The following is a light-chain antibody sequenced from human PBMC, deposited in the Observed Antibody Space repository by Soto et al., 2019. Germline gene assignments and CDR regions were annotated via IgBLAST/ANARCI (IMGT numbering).Light chain of an antibody. CDR3: QQSYSTPRT. CDR1: QSISSY. V-gene: IGKV1-39*01. CDR2: AAS. Sequence: DIQMTQSPSSLSASVGDSVPITSRASQSISSYLNWYQQKPGKAPKLLIYAASSLQSGVPSRFSGSGSGTEFTLTISSLQPEDFATYYCQQSYSTPRTFGGGTKVDIK. J-gene: IGKJ4*01.